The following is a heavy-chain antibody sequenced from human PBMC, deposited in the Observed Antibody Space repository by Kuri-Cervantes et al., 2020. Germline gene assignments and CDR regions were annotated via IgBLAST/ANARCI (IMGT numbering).Heavy chain of an antibody. CDR3: TRGYYDSSGYPLFAY. Sequence: GGSLRLSCAASGFTFSNYGMHWVRQAPGKGLEWVAFIRYDGSNQYYADSVRGRISISRDDSKNTLYLQMNSLRAEDTAVYYCTRGYYDSSGYPLFAYWGQGTLVTVSS. D-gene: IGHD3-22*01. CDR1: GFTFSNYG. CDR2: IRYDGSNQ. J-gene: IGHJ4*02. V-gene: IGHV3-30*02.